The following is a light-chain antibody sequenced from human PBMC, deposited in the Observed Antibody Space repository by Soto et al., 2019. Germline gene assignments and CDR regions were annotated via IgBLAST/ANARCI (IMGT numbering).Light chain of an antibody. CDR1: HSSSSW. CDR3: QQYNSYPYT. J-gene: IGKJ2*01. CDR2: DAS. Sequence: DIQMSQSPSTLSASVGDRVTITCRASHSSSSWLAWYQQKPGKAPNLLIYDASSLESGVPSRFSGSGYGTEFTLSISSLQPDDFATYYGQQYNSYPYTFGQGTKLEIK. V-gene: IGKV1-5*01.